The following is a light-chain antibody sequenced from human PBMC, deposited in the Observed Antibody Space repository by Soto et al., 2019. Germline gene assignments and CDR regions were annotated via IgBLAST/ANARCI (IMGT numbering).Light chain of an antibody. CDR2: DVS. V-gene: IGLV2-14*01. J-gene: IGLJ3*02. CDR3: SCYTVSSTRV. Sequence: QSALTQPASVSGSPGQSITISCTGTSSDVGGYNYVSWYQQHPGKAPKLMIYDVSTRPSGVSTRFSGSKSGNTASLTISGLLAEDEADYYCSCYTVSSTRVFGGGTKLTVL. CDR1: SSDVGGYNY.